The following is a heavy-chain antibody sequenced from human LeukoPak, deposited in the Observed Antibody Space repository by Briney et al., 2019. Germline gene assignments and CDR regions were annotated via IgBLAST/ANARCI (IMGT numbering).Heavy chain of an antibody. CDR3: ARGRRTILYGNFDY. CDR2: INHSGST. D-gene: IGHD2/OR15-2a*01. CDR1: GRSFSGYY. J-gene: IGHJ4*02. Sequence: SETLSLTCAVYGRSFSGYYWSWIRQLPGKGLEWIGEINHSGSTNYNPSLKSRVTISVDTSKNQFSLKLSSVTAADTAVYYCARGRRTILYGNFDYWGQGTLVTVSS. V-gene: IGHV4-34*01.